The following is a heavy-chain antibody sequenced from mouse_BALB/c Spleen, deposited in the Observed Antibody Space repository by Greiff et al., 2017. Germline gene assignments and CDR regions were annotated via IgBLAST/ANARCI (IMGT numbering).Heavy chain of an antibody. CDR3: ARVGRAMITTGGLYYAMDY. D-gene: IGHD2-4*01. J-gene: IGHJ4*01. Sequence: EVKLVESGGGLVQPGGSLKLSCAASGFTFSSYGMSWVRQTPDKRLELVATINSNGGSTYYPDSVKGRFTISRDNAKNTLYLQMSSLKSEDTAMYYCARVGRAMITTGGLYYAMDYWGQGTSVTVSS. CDR1: GFTFSSYG. CDR2: INSNGGST. V-gene: IGHV5-6-3*01.